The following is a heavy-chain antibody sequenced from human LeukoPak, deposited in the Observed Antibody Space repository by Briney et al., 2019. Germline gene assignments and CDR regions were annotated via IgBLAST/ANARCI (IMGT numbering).Heavy chain of an antibody. D-gene: IGHD3-3*01. CDR3: AKLAPSDDFWSGYLGWFDP. Sequence: GGSLRLSCAASGFTFSSYAMSWVRQAPGKGLEWVSAISGSGGSTYYADSVKGRFTISRDNSKNTLYLQMNSLRAEDTAVYYCAKLAPSDDFWSGYLGWFDPWAQGTLVTVSS. CDR2: ISGSGGST. CDR1: GFTFSSYA. V-gene: IGHV3-23*01. J-gene: IGHJ5*02.